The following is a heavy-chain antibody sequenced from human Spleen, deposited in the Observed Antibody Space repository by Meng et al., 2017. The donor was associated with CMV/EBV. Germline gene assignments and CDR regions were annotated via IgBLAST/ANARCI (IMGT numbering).Heavy chain of an antibody. V-gene: IGHV3-23*01. CDR1: GFTFSRNG. Sequence: GESLKISCAASGFTFSRNGMNWVRQAPGKGLKWVSTISGSGGTTYYADSVKGRFTISRDNSNNTLYLQMNSLRPEDTALYYCARDSHQVGIGDYWGQGTLVTVSS. J-gene: IGHJ4*02. CDR3: ARDSHQVGIGDY. CDR2: ISGSGGTT. D-gene: IGHD2-21*01.